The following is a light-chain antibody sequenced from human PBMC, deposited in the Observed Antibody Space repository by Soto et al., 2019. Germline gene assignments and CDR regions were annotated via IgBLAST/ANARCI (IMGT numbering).Light chain of an antibody. CDR2: EGS. V-gene: IGLV2-23*01. CDR1: SSDVGSYNL. CDR3: CSCAGSSTLV. Sequence: QSALTQPASVSGAPGQTITISCTGTSSDVGSYNLVSWYQQHPGKAPKLMIYEGSKRPSGVSNRFSGSKSGNPASLTISGLQAEDEADYSCCSCAGSSTLVFGGGTKLTVL. J-gene: IGLJ3*02.